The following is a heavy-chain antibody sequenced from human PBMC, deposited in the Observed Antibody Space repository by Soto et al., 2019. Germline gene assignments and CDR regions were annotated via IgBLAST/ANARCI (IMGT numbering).Heavy chain of an antibody. D-gene: IGHD6-19*01. CDR1: GGTFSTHA. V-gene: IGHV1-69*12. CDR2: TIPLFGTA. J-gene: IGHJ2*01. Sequence: QVQLVQSGAEVKKPGSSVKVSCKASGGTFSTHAISWVRQAPGQGLEWMGGTIPLFGTANYAQKFQGRVMSTADESTSTAYMELSSLRSEDTAVYYCAQTLGSAVAGPGRFDLWGRGTLITVSS. CDR3: AQTLGSAVAGPGRFDL.